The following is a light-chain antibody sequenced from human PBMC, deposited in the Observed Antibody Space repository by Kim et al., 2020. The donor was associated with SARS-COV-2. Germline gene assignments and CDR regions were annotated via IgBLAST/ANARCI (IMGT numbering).Light chain of an antibody. CDR1: SSNIGRNI. Sequence: GQRVTLSCSGGSSNIGRNIVNWYQHLPGTAPKLLIYRNNQRPSGVPDRFSGSKSGTSASLAISGLQSEDEADYYCATWDASLNGVVFGGGTQLTVL. CDR3: ATWDASLNGVV. CDR2: RNN. J-gene: IGLJ2*01. V-gene: IGLV1-44*01.